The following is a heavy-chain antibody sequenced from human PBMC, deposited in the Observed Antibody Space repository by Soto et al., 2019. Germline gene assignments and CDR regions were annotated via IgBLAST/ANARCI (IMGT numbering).Heavy chain of an antibody. J-gene: IGHJ4*02. V-gene: IGHV1-18*01. D-gene: IGHD3-22*01. CDR3: ARDDPYANYYDNYY. CDR1: GYTFTSYG. Sequence: GSSVKVSCKASGYTFTSYGISWVRQAPGQGLEWMGWISAYNGNTNYAQKLQGRVTMTTDTSTSTAYMELRSLRSDDTAVYYCARDDPYANYYDNYYWGQGTLVTVSS. CDR2: ISAYNGNT.